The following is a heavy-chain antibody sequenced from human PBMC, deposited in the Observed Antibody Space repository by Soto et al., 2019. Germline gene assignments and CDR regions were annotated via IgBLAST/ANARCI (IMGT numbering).Heavy chain of an antibody. Sequence: EVQLLESGGGLVQPGGSLRLSCAASGFTFSSYAMSWVRQAPGKGLEWVSAFSGSGGSTYYADSVKGRFTISRDNSKNTLYLQMNSLRAEDTAVYYCAKDLLITFGGGIFDYWGQGTLVTVSS. J-gene: IGHJ4*02. CDR1: GFTFSSYA. CDR3: AKDLLITFGGGIFDY. CDR2: FSGSGGST. V-gene: IGHV3-23*01. D-gene: IGHD3-16*01.